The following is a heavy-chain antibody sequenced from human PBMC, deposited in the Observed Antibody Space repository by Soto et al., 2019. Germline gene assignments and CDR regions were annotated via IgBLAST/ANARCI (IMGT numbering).Heavy chain of an antibody. CDR3: ARFSGYKSANWFDP. Sequence: GASVKVSCKASGYTFTSYYMHWVRQAPGQGLEWMGRINPSDGSTSYAQKFQGRVTMTTDTSTSTAYMELRSLRSDDTAVYYCARFSGYKSANWFDPWGQGTLVTVSS. D-gene: IGHD5-12*01. CDR2: INPSDGST. CDR1: GYTFTSYY. J-gene: IGHJ5*02. V-gene: IGHV1-46*01.